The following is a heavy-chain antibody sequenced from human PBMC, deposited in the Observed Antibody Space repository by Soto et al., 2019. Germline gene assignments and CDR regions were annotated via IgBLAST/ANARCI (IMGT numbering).Heavy chain of an antibody. CDR3: AGLASYWHGGGGWFDP. CDR1: GFTFSAYD. Sequence: EVQLVESGGGLVQPGGSLRLSCAASGFTFSAYDMHWVRQPTGKGLEWVSAIGTLHDTYYPDSVKGRFTISRENAKNSLYLQMDSLTTGDTGGYYCAGLASYWHGGGGWFDPWGQGTLVTVSS. CDR2: IGTLHDT. V-gene: IGHV3-13*01. D-gene: IGHD2-8*02. J-gene: IGHJ5*02.